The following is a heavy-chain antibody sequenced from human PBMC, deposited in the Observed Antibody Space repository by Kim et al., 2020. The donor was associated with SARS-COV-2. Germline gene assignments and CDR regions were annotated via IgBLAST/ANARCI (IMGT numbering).Heavy chain of an antibody. CDR3: AKGQSGTRQERYSDY. J-gene: IGHJ4*01. V-gene: IGHV3-23*01. Sequence: GGSLRLSCAASGYTFSSYAMTWVRQAPGKGLEWFAAVSAAGLRTYYADSLKGRFTISRDNSKNTVNLQMNSLRPEDSAVYYCAKGQSGTRQERYSDYWG. D-gene: IGHD1-26*01. CDR2: VSAAGLRT. CDR1: GYTFSSYA.